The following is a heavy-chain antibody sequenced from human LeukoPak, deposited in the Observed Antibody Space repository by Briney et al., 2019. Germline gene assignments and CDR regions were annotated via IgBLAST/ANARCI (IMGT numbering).Heavy chain of an antibody. D-gene: IGHD6-19*01. J-gene: IGHJ5*02. CDR2: MNPNSGNT. CDR1: GYTFTSYD. Sequence: GASVKVSCKASGYTFTSYDINWVRQATGQGLEWMGWMNPNSGNTGYAQKFQGRVTMTRNTSISTAYMELSSLRSEDTAVYYCARGRNTSGWPGNWSDPWGQGTLVTVSS. CDR3: ARGRNTSGWPGNWSDP. V-gene: IGHV1-8*01.